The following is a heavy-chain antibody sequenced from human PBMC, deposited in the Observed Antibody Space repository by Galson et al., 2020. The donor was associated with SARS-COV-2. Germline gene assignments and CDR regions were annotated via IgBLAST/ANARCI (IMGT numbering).Heavy chain of an antibody. CDR1: GYTFTDFY. Sequence: ASVKVSCKASGYTFTDFYVNWVRQATGQGLEWMGWVNPNNGDTLYAQNFQGRLTITRYTSINTAYMELSSLSSEDTAVYYCARGFYYDGSGRWPNWFDPWGQGTLVTVSS. V-gene: IGHV1-8*03. J-gene: IGHJ5*02. D-gene: IGHD3-10*01. CDR2: VNPNNGDT. CDR3: ARGFYYDGSGRWPNWFDP.